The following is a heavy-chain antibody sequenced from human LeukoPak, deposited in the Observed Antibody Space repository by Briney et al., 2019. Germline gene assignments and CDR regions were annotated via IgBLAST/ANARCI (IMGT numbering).Heavy chain of an antibody. V-gene: IGHV1-2*02. CDR2: INPNSGGT. D-gene: IGHD3-22*01. CDR3: ARGPSESSGYYYEGDAFDI. Sequence: ASVKVSCKASGYTFTGYYMNWVRQAPGQGLEWMGWINPNSGGTNYGQKFQGRVTMTRDTSITIVYMELSRLRSDDTAVYYCARGPSESSGYYYEGDAFDIWGQGTVVTVSS. CDR1: GYTFTGYY. J-gene: IGHJ3*02.